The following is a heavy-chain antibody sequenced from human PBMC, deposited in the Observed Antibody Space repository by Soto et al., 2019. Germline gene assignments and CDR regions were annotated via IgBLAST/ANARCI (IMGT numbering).Heavy chain of an antibody. CDR2: FYYSGST. CDR3: ARERGYGECEY. CDR1: GGSISSGGYY. Sequence: KPSETLSLTCTVSGGSISSGGYYWSWIRQHPGKGLEWIGYFYYSGSTYYNPSLKSRVTISVDTTKNQFSLKLSSVTAADTAVYYWARERGYGECEYWGQPTLVTVS. D-gene: IGHD4-17*01. J-gene: IGHJ4*02. V-gene: IGHV4-31*03.